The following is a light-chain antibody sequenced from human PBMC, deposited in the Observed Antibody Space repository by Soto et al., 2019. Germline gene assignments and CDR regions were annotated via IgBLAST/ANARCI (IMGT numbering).Light chain of an antibody. CDR3: QQYNYWPPYT. V-gene: IGKV3-15*01. CDR1: QSVSNN. J-gene: IGKJ2*01. Sequence: EIVMTQSPATLSLSPGERATLSCRASQSVSNNLAWYQHKPGQAPRLLISGASTRATGVPARFSGSGSGTEFTLTISGLQSEDFAVYHCQQYNYWPPYTFGQGTKLEI. CDR2: GAS.